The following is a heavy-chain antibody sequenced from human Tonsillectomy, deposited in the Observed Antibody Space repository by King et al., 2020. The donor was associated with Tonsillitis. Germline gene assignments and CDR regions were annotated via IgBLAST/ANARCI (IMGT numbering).Heavy chain of an antibody. J-gene: IGHJ3*02. CDR1: EYSFTNYW. V-gene: IGHV5-51*01. D-gene: IGHD1-26*01. CDR3: ARPFLMGVVGATSAFDI. Sequence: VQLVESGAEVKKPGESLKISCKGSEYSFTNYWIGWVRQMPGKGLEWMGIIYTGDSDTRYSPSFQGQVTMSADKSISTAYLQWSSLKASDTAMYYCARPFLMGVVGATSAFDIWGQGTLVTVSS. CDR2: IYTGDSDT.